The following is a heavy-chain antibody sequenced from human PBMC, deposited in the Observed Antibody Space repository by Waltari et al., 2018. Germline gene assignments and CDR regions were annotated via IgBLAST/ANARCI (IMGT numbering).Heavy chain of an antibody. V-gene: IGHV4-34*01. D-gene: IGHD4-4*01. Sequence: QVQLQQWGAGLLKPSETLSLTCAVYGGSFSGYYWSWIRQPPGKGLEWIGEINHSGSTNYTPSRKSRVTISVDTSKNQFSLKLSSVTAADTAVYYCARGSPTTVTTEGYWFDPWGQGTLVTVSS. J-gene: IGHJ5*02. CDR3: ARGSPTTVTTEGYWFDP. CDR2: INHSGST. CDR1: GGSFSGYY.